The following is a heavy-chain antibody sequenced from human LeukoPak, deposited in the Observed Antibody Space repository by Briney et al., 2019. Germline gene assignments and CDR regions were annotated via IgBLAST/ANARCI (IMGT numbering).Heavy chain of an antibody. CDR2: ISGSDGRT. Sequence: GGSLRLSCAASGFTFSSYAMSWVRQAPGKGLEWVSVISGSDGRTDYADSVKGRFTISRDNSKNTIYMQMNSLRAEDTAVYYCAKLGNFRSPGRYYFDYWGQGTLVTVSS. D-gene: IGHD3-3*01. CDR3: AKLGNFRSPGRYYFDY. V-gene: IGHV3-23*01. J-gene: IGHJ4*02. CDR1: GFTFSSYA.